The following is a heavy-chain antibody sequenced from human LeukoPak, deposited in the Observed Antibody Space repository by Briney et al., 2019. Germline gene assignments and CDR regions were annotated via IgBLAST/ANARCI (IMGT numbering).Heavy chain of an antibody. D-gene: IGHD6-19*01. CDR3: ARLPIPGYSSGWYLDY. CDR2: INPNSGGT. V-gene: IGHV1-2*02. CDR1: GYTFTGYY. Sequence: ASVKVSCKASGYTFTGYYMHWVRQAPGQGFEWMGWINPNSGGTNYAQKFQGRVTMTRDTSISTAYMELSRLRSDDTAVYYCARLPIPGYSSGWYLDYWGQGTLVTVSS. J-gene: IGHJ4*02.